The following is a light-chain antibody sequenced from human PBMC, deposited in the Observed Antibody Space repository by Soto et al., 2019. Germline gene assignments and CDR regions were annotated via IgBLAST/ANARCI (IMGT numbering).Light chain of an antibody. CDR2: AAS. CDR3: QQSYSTPRT. J-gene: IGKJ2*01. V-gene: IGKV1-39*01. CDR1: QSIITY. Sequence: DIQMTQSPSSLSASVGDRVTIACRASQSIITYLNWYQQKPGRAPKLLIYAASTLQSWVPSGFSGSGYGSDFTLTISSLQPEDFATYYCQQSYSTPRTFGQGTKVDIK.